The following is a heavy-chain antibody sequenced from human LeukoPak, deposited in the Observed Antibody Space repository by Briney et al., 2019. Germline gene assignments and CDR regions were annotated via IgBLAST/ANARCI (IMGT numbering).Heavy chain of an antibody. J-gene: IGHJ4*02. CDR3: VRDIVGFCTSSTCYRLDS. D-gene: IGHD2-2*01. CDR1: GFTFSTYW. CDR2: IKEDGTDK. Sequence: GGSLRLSCAASGFTFSTYWMTWVRQAPGKGLEWVANIKEDGTDKYYVDSVRDRFTISRDNAKNSVYLQMNSLRAEDTAVYYCVRDIVGFCTSSTCYRLDSWGQGTLVSVSS. V-gene: IGHV3-7*01.